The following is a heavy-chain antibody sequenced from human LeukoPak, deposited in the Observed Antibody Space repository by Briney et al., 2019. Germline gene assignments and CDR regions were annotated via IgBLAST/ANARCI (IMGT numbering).Heavy chain of an antibody. V-gene: IGHV1-2*02. CDR2: INPNSGGT. J-gene: IGHJ4*02. CDR3: AREPVDTPMVTSFDY. Sequence: SVKVSCKASGYTFTDYYIHWVRPAPAQGLEWMGWINPNSGGTNYAQKFQGRVTMTRDTSISTAYMELSRLTSDDTAVYYCAREPVDTPMVTSFDYWGQGTLVTVSS. CDR1: GYTFTDYY. D-gene: IGHD5-18*01.